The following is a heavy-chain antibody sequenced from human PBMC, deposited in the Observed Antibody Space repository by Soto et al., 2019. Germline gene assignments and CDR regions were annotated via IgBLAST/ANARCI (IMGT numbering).Heavy chain of an antibody. V-gene: IGHV3-33*05. J-gene: IGHJ4*02. CDR2: TSYDGSNN. CDR1: GFTFRSYV. CDR3: ARWGTTGGLDV. D-gene: IGHD3-16*01. Sequence: QVQLVESGGGVVQPGTSLRLSCVGSGFTFRSYVIHWVRQAPGKRLEWVALTSYDGSNNFYGDSVKGRFTISRDNSRNTGELQMDSLRLEDTALYYCARWGTTGGLDVWGQGSLVSVS.